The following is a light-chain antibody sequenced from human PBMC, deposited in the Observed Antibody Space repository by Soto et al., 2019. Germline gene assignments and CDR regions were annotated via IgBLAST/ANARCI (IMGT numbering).Light chain of an antibody. Sequence: EIVMTQSPATLSVSPGETATLSCRASQGVTIDLAWYQQKPGQAPRLLIYDESTRSTGIPARFSGSGSGTEFTLTIISLQAEDFAVYYCQQYQNWPPLTFGGGTRVEIK. CDR3: QQYQNWPPLT. CDR2: DES. CDR1: QGVTID. V-gene: IGKV3-15*01. J-gene: IGKJ4*01.